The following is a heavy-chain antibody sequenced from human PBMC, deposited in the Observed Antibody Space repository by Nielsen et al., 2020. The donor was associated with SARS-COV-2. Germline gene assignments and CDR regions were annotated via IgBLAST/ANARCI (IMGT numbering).Heavy chain of an antibody. CDR3: ASSAPPSGFNWFDP. D-gene: IGHD3-22*01. Sequence: ASVKVSCKASGYTFTSYGISWVRQAPGQGLEWMGWISGNSDSAKYVKKFLGRVIMTTDTSTSTAYLEVRSLRSDDTAVYYCASSAPPSGFNWFDPWGQEPWSPSPQ. J-gene: IGHJ5*02. V-gene: IGHV1-18*01. CDR1: GYTFTSYG. CDR2: ISGNSDSA.